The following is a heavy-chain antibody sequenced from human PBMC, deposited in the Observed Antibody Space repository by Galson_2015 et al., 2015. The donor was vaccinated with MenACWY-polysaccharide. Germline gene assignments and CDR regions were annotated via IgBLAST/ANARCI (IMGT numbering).Heavy chain of an antibody. CDR2: INYSGST. CDR1: GGFISMSY. V-gene: IGHV4-59*01. Sequence: SETLSLTCTVSGGFISMSYWNWIRHPPGEGLECVGYINYSGSTNHNTSLKSRVTLSVDTSKNQFSLNLTSGTDADTAVYYGPGAIAVAGQRRDFDLWGRGTLVTVSS. CDR3: PGAIAVAGQRRDFDL. D-gene: IGHD6-19*01. J-gene: IGHJ2*01.